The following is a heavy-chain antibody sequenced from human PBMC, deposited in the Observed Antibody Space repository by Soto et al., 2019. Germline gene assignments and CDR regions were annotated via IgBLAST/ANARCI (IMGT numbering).Heavy chain of an antibody. J-gene: IGHJ4*02. Sequence: QVQLVQSGVEVKKPGASVKVSCEASGYTFTGYYMHWVRQAPGQGLEWMGWINPNSGGTNYAQKFQGWVTMTRDTSISTAYMELSRLRSDDTAVYYCAREHDYGDYGFDYWGQRTLVTVSS. CDR2: INPNSGGT. CDR3: AREHDYGDYGFDY. D-gene: IGHD4-17*01. CDR1: GYTFTGYY. V-gene: IGHV1-2*04.